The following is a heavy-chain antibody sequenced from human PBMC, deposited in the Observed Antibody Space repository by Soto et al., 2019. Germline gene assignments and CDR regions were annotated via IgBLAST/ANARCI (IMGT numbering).Heavy chain of an antibody. V-gene: IGHV4-39*01. CDR1: GGSISSSSYY. CDR3: ARLRIYVPDY. Sequence: QLQLQESGPGLVKPSETLSLTCTVYGGSISSSSYYWGWIRQPPGKGLEWIGSIYYSGSTYYNPSLKSRVIISVDTSKNQLSLMLSSVTAADTAVYYCARLRIYVPDYWGQGTLVTVSS. J-gene: IGHJ4*02. D-gene: IGHD3-16*01. CDR2: IYYSGST.